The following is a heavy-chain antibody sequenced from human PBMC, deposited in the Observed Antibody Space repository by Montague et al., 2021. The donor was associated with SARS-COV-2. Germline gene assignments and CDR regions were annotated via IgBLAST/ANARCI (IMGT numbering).Heavy chain of an antibody. Sequence: SLRLSCAASGFTFSSYAMHWVRQAPGKGLEWVTIISYDGSNKYYADSVKGRFTISRDNSKNTLYLQMNSLRAEDTAVYYCARGGVDYGMDVWGQRTTVTVSS. CDR3: ARGGVDYGMDV. J-gene: IGHJ6*02. CDR1: GFTFSSYA. CDR2: ISYDGSNK. D-gene: IGHD3-10*01. V-gene: IGHV3-30-3*01.